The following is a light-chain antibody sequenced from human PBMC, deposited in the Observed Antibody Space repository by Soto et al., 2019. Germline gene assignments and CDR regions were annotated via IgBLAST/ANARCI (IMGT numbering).Light chain of an antibody. CDR1: QSISSY. J-gene: IGKJ5*01. CDR2: AAS. Sequence: DIQMTQSPSSLSASVGNRVTITCRASQSISSYLNWYQQKPGKAPKLLIYAASSLQGGVPSRFSGRRSGTEFTLTINGLQPDDFATYYCQQLFDSPITFGQGTRLEIK. CDR3: QQLFDSPIT. V-gene: IGKV1-39*01.